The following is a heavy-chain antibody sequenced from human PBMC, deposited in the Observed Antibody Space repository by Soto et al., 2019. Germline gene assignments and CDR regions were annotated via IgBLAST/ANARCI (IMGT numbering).Heavy chain of an antibody. CDR1: GYSFTSYW. Sequence: PGESLKISCKGSGYSFTSYWIGWVRQMPGKGLEWMGIIYPGDSDTRYSPSFQGQVTISADKSISTAYLQWSSLKASDTAMYYCARLSYSSSWRYCYYYYGMDVWGQGTTVTVSS. D-gene: IGHD6-13*01. CDR2: IYPGDSDT. V-gene: IGHV5-51*01. CDR3: ARLSYSSSWRYCYYYYGMDV. J-gene: IGHJ6*02.